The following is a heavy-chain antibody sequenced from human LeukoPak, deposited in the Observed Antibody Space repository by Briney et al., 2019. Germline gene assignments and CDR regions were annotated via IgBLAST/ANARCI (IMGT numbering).Heavy chain of an antibody. V-gene: IGHV5-51*01. D-gene: IGHD3-22*01. Sequence: GESLKISCKGSGYSFTSYWIGWVRQMPGKGLGWMGIIYPGDSDTRYSPSFQGQVTISADKSISTAYLQWSSLKASDTAMYYCARLSFGTMIVVVIDSCYYYGMDVWGQGTTVTVSS. CDR3: ARLSFGTMIVVVIDSCYYYGMDV. CDR1: GYSFTSYW. J-gene: IGHJ6*02. CDR2: IYPGDSDT.